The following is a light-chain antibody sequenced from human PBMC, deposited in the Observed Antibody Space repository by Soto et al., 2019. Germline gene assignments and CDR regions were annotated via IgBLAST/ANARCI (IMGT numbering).Light chain of an antibody. Sequence: IVLTQSPGTLSLSPGGGATLCCRSSESVSSSYIAWYQQRPGQTPSLXIYGASTRATGIPDRFSGSGSGTHFTLTISRLELGDFAVYYCQHFGGTTFTFGQGTRLEIK. CDR2: GAS. CDR1: ESVSSSY. J-gene: IGKJ5*01. V-gene: IGKV3-20*01. CDR3: QHFGGTTFT.